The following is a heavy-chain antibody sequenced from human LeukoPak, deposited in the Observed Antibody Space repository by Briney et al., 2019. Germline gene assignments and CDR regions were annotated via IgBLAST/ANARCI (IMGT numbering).Heavy chain of an antibody. D-gene: IGHD1-26*01. CDR1: GFIFSSYG. V-gene: IGHV3-33*01. J-gene: IGHJ4*02. Sequence: PGRSLRLSCAASGFIFSSYGMHWVRQAPGKGLEWVAVIWYDGNNKYYADSVKGRFTISRDNSKNTLYLQMNSLRAEDTAVYYCARDFAKYSGTYPFDYWGQGTLVTVSS. CDR2: IWYDGNNK. CDR3: ARDFAKYSGTYPFDY.